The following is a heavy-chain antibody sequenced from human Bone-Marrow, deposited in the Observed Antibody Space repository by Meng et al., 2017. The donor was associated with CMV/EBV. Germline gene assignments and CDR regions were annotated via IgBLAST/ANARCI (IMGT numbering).Heavy chain of an antibody. CDR3: ARRYSSSSYYFDY. CDR2: IYYSGSI. D-gene: IGHD6-13*01. Sequence: LRLSCTVSGGSISSGDYYWSWIRQPPGKGLEWIGYIYYSGSIYYNPSLKSRVTISVDTTKNQFSLKLSSVTAADTAVYYCARRYSSSSYYFDYWGQGTLVTAS. J-gene: IGHJ4*02. CDR1: GGSISSGDYY. V-gene: IGHV4-30-4*08.